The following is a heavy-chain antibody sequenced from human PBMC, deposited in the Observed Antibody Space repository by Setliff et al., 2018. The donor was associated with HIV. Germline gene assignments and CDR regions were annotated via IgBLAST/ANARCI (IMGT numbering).Heavy chain of an antibody. CDR2: ISSSSSYI. J-gene: IGHJ6*02. D-gene: IGHD1-1*01. CDR1: GFTVSSNY. CDR3: ARVDEAGTADFYYYFYGMDV. Sequence: GGSLRLSCAASGFTVSSNYMSWVRQAPGKGLEWVSSISSSSSYIYYADSVKGRFTISRDNAKNSLYLQMSSLRAEESAVYYCARVDEAGTADFYYYFYGMDVWGQGTTVTVSS. V-gene: IGHV3-21*01.